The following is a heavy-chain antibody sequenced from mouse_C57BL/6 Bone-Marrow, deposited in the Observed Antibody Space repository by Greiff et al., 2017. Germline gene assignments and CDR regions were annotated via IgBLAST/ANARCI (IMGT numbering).Heavy chain of an antibody. D-gene: IGHD1-1*01. J-gene: IGHJ2*01. CDR1: GYTFTSYW. Sequence: QVQLQQSGAELVKPGASVKLSCKASGYTFTSYWMHWVKQRPGQGLEWIGMIHPNSGSTNYNEKFKSKATLTVDKSSSTAYMQLSSLTSEDSAVYYCARSTTVVESPYYFDYWGQGTTLTVSS. V-gene: IGHV1-64*01. CDR2: IHPNSGST. CDR3: ARSTTVVESPYYFDY.